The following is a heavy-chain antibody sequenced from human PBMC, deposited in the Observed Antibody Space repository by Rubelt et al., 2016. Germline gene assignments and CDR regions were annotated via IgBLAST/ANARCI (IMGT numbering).Heavy chain of an antibody. Sequence: WVRQAPGQGLEWMGWISAYNGNTNYAQKLQGRVTMTTDTSTSTAYMELRSLRSDDTAVYYCARGGRLAPLVMGDSWGQGTLVTVSS. D-gene: IGHD6-6*01. J-gene: IGHJ4*02. CDR2: ISAYNGNT. CDR3: ARGGRLAPLVMGDS. V-gene: IGHV1-18*01.